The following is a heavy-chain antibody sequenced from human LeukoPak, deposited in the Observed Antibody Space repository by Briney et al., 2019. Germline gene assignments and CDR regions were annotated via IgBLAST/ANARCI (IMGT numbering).Heavy chain of an antibody. V-gene: IGHV5-51*01. CDR1: KYKFANFW. J-gene: IGHJ5*02. CDR3: ARQEYCSGGSCYTWFDP. CDR2: IYPGDSDI. D-gene: IGHD2-15*01. Sequence: PGESLKISCQGSKYKFANFWIGWVRQTPGKGLEWMGIIYPGDSDIRYSPSFQGQVTISADKSISTAYLQWSSLKASDTAMYYCARQEYCSGGSCYTWFDPWGQGTLVTVSS.